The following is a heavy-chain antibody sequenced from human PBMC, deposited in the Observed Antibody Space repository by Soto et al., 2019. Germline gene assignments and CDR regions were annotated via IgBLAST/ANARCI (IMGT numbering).Heavy chain of an antibody. J-gene: IGHJ3*02. Sequence: QVQLQESGPGLVKPSGTLSLTCAVSGGSISSSNWWSWVRQPPGKGLEWIGEIYHSGSTNYNPSLQSAVTLSVRKSKNQFSLKLSSVTAADTAVYYCARVLGNDAFDIWGQGTMVTVSS. D-gene: IGHD3-3*02. CDR2: IYHSGST. V-gene: IGHV4-4*02. CDR1: GGSISSSNW. CDR3: ARVLGNDAFDI.